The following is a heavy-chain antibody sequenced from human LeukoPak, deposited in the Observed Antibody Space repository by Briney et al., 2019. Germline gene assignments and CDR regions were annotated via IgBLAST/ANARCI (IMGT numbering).Heavy chain of an antibody. D-gene: IGHD6-19*01. CDR2: ISSSSSYI. Sequence: GGSLRLSCAASGFTFDDYAMNWVRQAPGKGLEWVSSISSSSSYIYYADSVKGRFTISRDNAKNSLYLQMNSLRAEDTAVYYCARDPRLDYYYYYMDVWGKGTTVTVSS. V-gene: IGHV3-21*01. CDR3: ARDPRLDYYYYYMDV. CDR1: GFTFDDYA. J-gene: IGHJ6*03.